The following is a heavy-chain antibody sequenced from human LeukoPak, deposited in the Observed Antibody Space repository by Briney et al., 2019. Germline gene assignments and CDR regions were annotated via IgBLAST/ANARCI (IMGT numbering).Heavy chain of an antibody. CDR3: ARVAGGYSYGYEDY. D-gene: IGHD5-18*01. CDR2: ISAYSGNT. CDR1: GYTFTSNG. Sequence: ASVKVSCKASGYTFTSNGISWVRQAPGQGLEWMGWISAYSGNTNYAQNLQGRVTMTADTAARTAYMELRSLKSDDTAVYYCARVAGGYSYGYEDYSGQGTQVADSS. V-gene: IGHV1-18*01. J-gene: IGHJ4*02.